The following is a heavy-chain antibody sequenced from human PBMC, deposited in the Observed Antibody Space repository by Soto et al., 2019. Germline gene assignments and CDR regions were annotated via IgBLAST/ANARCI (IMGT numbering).Heavy chain of an antibody. CDR3: ARVGYCGGDCLNY. CDR2: INPNSGGT. Sequence: ASVKVSCKASGYTFTGYYMHWVRQAPGQGLEWVGWINPNSGGTNYAQKFQGWVTMTRDTSISTAYMELSRLRSDDTAVYYCARVGYCGGDCLNYWGQGTLVTVSS. J-gene: IGHJ4*02. V-gene: IGHV1-2*04. D-gene: IGHD2-21*02. CDR1: GYTFTGYY.